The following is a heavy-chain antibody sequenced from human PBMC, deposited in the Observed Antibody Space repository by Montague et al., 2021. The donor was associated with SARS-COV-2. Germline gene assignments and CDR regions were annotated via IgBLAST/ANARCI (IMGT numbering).Heavy chain of an antibody. V-gene: IGHV4-39*01. J-gene: IGHJ4*02. D-gene: IGHD6-13*01. CDR2: INYSGTP. Sequence: INYSGTPYYNPSLKSRVTISLDTAKNQFSLKLTSVTAADTAVYYCARHWDIAAAGNWGQGTLVTVSS. CDR3: ARHWDIAAAGN.